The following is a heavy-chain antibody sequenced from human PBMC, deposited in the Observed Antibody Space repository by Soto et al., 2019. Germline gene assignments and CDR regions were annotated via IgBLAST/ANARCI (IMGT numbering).Heavy chain of an antibody. J-gene: IGHJ6*02. Sequence: GGSLRLSCAASGFTFSSYAMSWVRQGPGKGLEWVSAISGSGGSTYYADSVKGRFTISRDNSKNTLYLQMNSLRAEDTAVYYCAKDGYHGSGSYEYYGMDVWGQGTTVTVSS. CDR2: ISGSGGST. V-gene: IGHV3-23*01. CDR1: GFTFSSYA. D-gene: IGHD3-10*01. CDR3: AKDGYHGSGSYEYYGMDV.